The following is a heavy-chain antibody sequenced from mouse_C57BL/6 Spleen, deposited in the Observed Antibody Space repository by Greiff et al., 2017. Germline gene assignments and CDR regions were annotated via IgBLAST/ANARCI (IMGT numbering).Heavy chain of an antibody. CDR1: GYTFTSYW. CDR2: IDPNSGGT. J-gene: IGHJ2*01. V-gene: IGHV1-72*01. CDR3: ALTGTYYFDY. Sequence: VQLKQPGAELVKPGASVKLSCKASGYTFTSYWMHWVKQRPGRGLEWIGRIDPNSGGTKYNEKFKSKATLTVDKPSSTAYMQLSSLTSEDSAVYYCALTGTYYFDYWGQGTTLTVSS. D-gene: IGHD4-1*01.